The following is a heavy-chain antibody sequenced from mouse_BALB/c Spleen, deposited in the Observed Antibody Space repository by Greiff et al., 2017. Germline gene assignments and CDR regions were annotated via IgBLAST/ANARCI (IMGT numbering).Heavy chain of an antibody. J-gene: IGHJ2*01. CDR3: ARSYGYNFDY. Sequence: EVQLQQSGAELVKPGASVKLSCTASGFNIKDTYMHWVKQRPEQGLEWIGRIDPANGNTKYDPKFQGKATITADTSSNTAYLQLSSLTSEDTAVYYCARSYGYNFDYWGQGTTLTVSA. D-gene: IGHD2-2*01. V-gene: IGHV14-3*02. CDR1: GFNIKDTY. CDR2: IDPANGNT.